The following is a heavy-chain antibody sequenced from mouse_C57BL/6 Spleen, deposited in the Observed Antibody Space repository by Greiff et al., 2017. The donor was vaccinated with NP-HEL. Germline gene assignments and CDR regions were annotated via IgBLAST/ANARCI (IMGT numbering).Heavy chain of an antibody. D-gene: IGHD2-4*01. J-gene: IGHJ1*03. V-gene: IGHV1-26*01. Sequence: EVQLQQSGPELVKPGASVKISCKASGYTFTDYYMNWVKQSHGKSLEWIGDINPNNGGTSYNQKFKGKATLTVDKSSSTAYMELRSLTSEDSAVYYCARGDYDGWYFDVWGTGTTVTVSS. CDR1: GYTFTDYY. CDR3: ARGDYDGWYFDV. CDR2: INPNNGGT.